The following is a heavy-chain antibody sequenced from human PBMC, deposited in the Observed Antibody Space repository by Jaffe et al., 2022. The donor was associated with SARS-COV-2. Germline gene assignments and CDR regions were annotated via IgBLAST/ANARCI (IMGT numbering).Heavy chain of an antibody. CDR1: GGSISSSSYY. CDR3: ASHSSGWPPYYYYYYMDV. CDR2: IYYSGST. J-gene: IGHJ6*03. V-gene: IGHV4-39*01. D-gene: IGHD6-19*01. Sequence: QLQLQESGPGLVKPSETLSLTCTVSGGSISSSSYYWGWIRQPPGKGLEWIGSIYYSGSTYYNPSLKSRVTISVDTSKNQFSLKLSSVTAADTAVYYCASHSSGWPPYYYYYYMDVWGKGTTVTVSS.